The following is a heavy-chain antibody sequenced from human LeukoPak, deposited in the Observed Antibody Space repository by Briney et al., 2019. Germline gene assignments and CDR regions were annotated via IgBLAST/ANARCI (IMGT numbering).Heavy chain of an antibody. CDR2: IHYSGST. CDR1: GGSISSSSYY. CDR3: AREEFLHEIDSSGYFVY. Sequence: SETLSLTCTVSGGSISSSSYYWGWIRQPPGKGLEWIGSIHYSGSTYYNPSLKSRVTISVDTSKNQFSLKLSSVTAADTAVYYCAREEFLHEIDSSGYFVYWGQGTLVTVSS. V-gene: IGHV4-39*02. D-gene: IGHD3-22*01. J-gene: IGHJ4*02.